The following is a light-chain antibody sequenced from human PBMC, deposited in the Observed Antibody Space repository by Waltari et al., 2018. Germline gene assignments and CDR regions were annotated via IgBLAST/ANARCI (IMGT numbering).Light chain of an antibody. J-gene: IGLJ3*02. Sequence: SYELTQPPSVSVSPGQTARITCSGDELPRQYVCRYQKKAGQAPLIVMYKDNERPSGIPDRFSGSGSGTTITLTISDVQAEDEADYYCQSADRSGSQWVFGGGTKLTVL. CDR2: KDN. CDR1: ELPRQY. CDR3: QSADRSGSQWV. V-gene: IGLV3-25*03.